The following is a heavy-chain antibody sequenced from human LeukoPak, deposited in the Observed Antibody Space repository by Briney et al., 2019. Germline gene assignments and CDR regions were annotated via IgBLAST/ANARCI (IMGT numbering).Heavy chain of an antibody. V-gene: IGHV4-59*11. D-gene: IGHD2-2*01. CDR1: GGSISSHY. J-gene: IGHJ4*02. CDR3: ARELCSTTTCYFDY. Sequence: PSETLSLTCTVSGGSISSHYWSWIRQPPGEGLEWIGYIYYTGSTNYNPSLKSRVTISVDTSKNHFSLKLNSVTAADTAVYYCARELCSTTTCYFDYWGQGTLVTVSS. CDR2: IYYTGST.